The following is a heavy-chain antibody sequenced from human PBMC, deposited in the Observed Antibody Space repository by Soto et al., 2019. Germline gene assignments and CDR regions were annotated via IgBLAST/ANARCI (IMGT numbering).Heavy chain of an antibody. D-gene: IGHD3-10*01. Sequence: QVQLVQSGAEVKKPGASVKVSCKASGYTFTSYGISWVRQAPGQGLEWMGWISAYNGNTNYAQKLQGRVTMTTDTYTSTAYMELRSLRSDDTAVYYCARTEPYGSGSYYPYFDYWGQGTLVTVSS. CDR3: ARTEPYGSGSYYPYFDY. CDR2: ISAYNGNT. V-gene: IGHV1-18*04. CDR1: GYTFTSYG. J-gene: IGHJ4*02.